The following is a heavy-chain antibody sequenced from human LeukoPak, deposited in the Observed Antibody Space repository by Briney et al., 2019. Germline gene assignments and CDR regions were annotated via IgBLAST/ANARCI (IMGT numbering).Heavy chain of an antibody. CDR2: ISSSSSYI. CDR1: GFTFSSYS. J-gene: IGHJ2*01. Sequence: GGSLRLSCAVSGFTFSSYSMSWVRQAPGKGLEWVSSISSSSSYIYNADSVKGRFTISRDNAKNSLFLQMNSLRAEDTAVYYCAKAIAAPVWYFDLWGRGTLVTVSS. CDR3: AKAIAAPVWYFDL. D-gene: IGHD6-13*01. V-gene: IGHV3-21*01.